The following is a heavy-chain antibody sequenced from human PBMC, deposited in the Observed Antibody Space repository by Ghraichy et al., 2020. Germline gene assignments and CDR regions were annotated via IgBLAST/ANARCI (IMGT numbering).Heavy chain of an antibody. CDR2: IYSSGST. J-gene: IGHJ3*02. D-gene: IGHD3-16*01. CDR3: ATGGMGDWGRSVFDM. Sequence: SETLSLTCTVSGGSINTYYWNWIRQPAGRGLEWIGRIYSSGSTKYNPSIKSRVTMSLDTSKNQVSLKMRSVTAADSAVYYCATGGMGDWGRSVFDMWGQGTLVTVSS. V-gene: IGHV4-4*07. CDR1: GGSINTYY.